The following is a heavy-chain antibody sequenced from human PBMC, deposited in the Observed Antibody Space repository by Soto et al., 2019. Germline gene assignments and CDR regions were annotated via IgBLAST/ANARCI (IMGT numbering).Heavy chain of an antibody. D-gene: IGHD3-22*01. V-gene: IGHV1-18*04. CDR1: GYSLTSYS. CDR3: ARALRYYDSDY. J-gene: IGHJ4*02. Sequence: GDSVKTDCKTSGYSLTSYSISWVRQAPGQGLEWMGWISAYNGNTNYAQKLQGRVTMTTDTSTSTAYMELRSLRSDDTAVYYCARALRYYDSDYWGQGTLVTVSS. CDR2: ISAYNGNT.